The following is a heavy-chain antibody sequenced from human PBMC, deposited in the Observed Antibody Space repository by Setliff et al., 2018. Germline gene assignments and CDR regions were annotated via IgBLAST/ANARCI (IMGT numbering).Heavy chain of an antibody. D-gene: IGHD2-21*01. Sequence: ASVKVSCKSSGYTFTTYAMHWLRQAPGQRLEWMGWIIPDNGKTEYSEEFQDRVTFTTDTSATTAYMDLRSLRSDDMAVYYCARGYCDGIGCPAPLYYLDSWGQGTLVTVSS. CDR2: IIPDNGKT. CDR1: GYTFTTYA. V-gene: IGHV1-3*03. CDR3: ARGYCDGIGCPAPLYYLDS. J-gene: IGHJ4*02.